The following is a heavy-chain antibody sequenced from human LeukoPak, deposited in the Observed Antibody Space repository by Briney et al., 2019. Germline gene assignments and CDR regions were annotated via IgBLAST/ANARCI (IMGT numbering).Heavy chain of an antibody. V-gene: IGHV3-23*01. CDR2: ISGSGTGT. CDR1: GFTFSSYA. CDR3: GKVRDENYYSSGLAS. Sequence: SGGSLRLSCAASGFTFSSYAMSWVRQAPGKGLEWVSAISGSGTGTFYADSVKGRFTISRDNSKNTLNLQMNSLRAEDTAVYYCGKVRDENYYSSGLASGGQGTTVTVSS. J-gene: IGHJ6*02.